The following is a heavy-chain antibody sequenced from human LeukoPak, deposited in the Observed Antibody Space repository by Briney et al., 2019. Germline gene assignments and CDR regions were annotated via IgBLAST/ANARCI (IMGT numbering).Heavy chain of an antibody. J-gene: IGHJ4*02. Sequence: QPGGSLRLSCAASGFTFSSYAMHWVRQAPGKGLEYVSAISSNGGSTYYANSVKGRFTISRDNSKNTLYLQMGSLRAEDMAVYYCARVTGASGFDYWGQGTLVTVSS. V-gene: IGHV3-64*01. CDR1: GFTFSSYA. CDR2: ISSNGGST. D-gene: IGHD3-10*01. CDR3: ARVTGASGFDY.